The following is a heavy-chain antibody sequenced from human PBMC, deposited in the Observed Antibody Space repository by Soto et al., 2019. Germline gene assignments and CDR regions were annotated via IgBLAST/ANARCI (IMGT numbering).Heavy chain of an antibody. CDR1: GFTFSSYA. J-gene: IGHJ5*02. CDR3: ANCPTLYAPTYNWFDP. V-gene: IGHV3-23*01. CDR2: ISASGGST. Sequence: GGSLRLSCAASGFTFSSYAMSWVRQAPGKGLEWVSAISASGGSTYYADSVRGRFTISRANSKNTLYLQMNSLRAEDTAVYYCANCPTLYAPTYNWFDPWGQGTLVTVSS. D-gene: IGHD2-8*01.